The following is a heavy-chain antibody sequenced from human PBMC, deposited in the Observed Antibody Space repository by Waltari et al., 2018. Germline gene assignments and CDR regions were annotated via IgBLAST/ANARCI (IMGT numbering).Heavy chain of an antibody. CDR1: GFSLSGRGMC. V-gene: IGHV2-70*17. Sequence: QVTLRESGPALVKPTQTLTLTCSFSGFSLSGRGMCVSWIRQPPGKAREWLARIDWDDDRFYSASLKSRLTISKGASYNQVVLTMTNMDPVDTATYYCARAVASYGMDVWGQGTTVTVSS. CDR2: IDWDDDR. D-gene: IGHD6-19*01. CDR3: ARAVASYGMDV. J-gene: IGHJ6*02.